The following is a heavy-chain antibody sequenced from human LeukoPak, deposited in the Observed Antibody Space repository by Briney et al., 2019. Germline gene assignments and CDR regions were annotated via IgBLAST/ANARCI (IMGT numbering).Heavy chain of an antibody. Sequence: GASVKVSCKASGYTFTSYAMNWVRRAPGQGLEWMGWINTNTGNPTYAQGFTGRFVFSLDTSVSTAYLQISSLKAEDTAVYYCARVAGTSRYYCSGGSCYPHFDYWGQGTLVTVSS. CDR2: INTNTGNP. V-gene: IGHV7-4-1*02. CDR1: GYTFTSYA. CDR3: ARVAGTSRYYCSGGSCYPHFDY. J-gene: IGHJ4*02. D-gene: IGHD2-15*01.